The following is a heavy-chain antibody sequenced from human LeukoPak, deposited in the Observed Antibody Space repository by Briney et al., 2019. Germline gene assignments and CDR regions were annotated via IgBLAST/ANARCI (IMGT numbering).Heavy chain of an antibody. CDR3: ARGESDPAGRPAPMRLDY. V-gene: IGHV4-39*07. CDR1: GGSISSSSYY. D-gene: IGHD1-26*01. J-gene: IGHJ4*02. CDR2: IYYSGST. Sequence: SETLSLTCTVSGGSISSSSYYWGWIRQPPGKGLEWIGSIYYSGSTYYNPSLKSRVTISVDTSKNQFSLKLSSVTAADTAVYYCARGESDPAGRPAPMRLDYWGQGTLVTVSS.